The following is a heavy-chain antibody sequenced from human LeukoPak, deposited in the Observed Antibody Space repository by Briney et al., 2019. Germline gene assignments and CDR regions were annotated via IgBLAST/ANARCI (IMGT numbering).Heavy chain of an antibody. Sequence: SETLSLTCTVSGGSISSSSYYWGWIRQPPGKGLEWIGSIYYSGSTYYNPSLTSRVTISVDTSKNQFSMKLSAVTAADTAVYYCASAFPWDYYDSSGFLSWGQGTLVTVSS. CDR3: ASAFPWDYYDSSGFLS. V-gene: IGHV4-39*01. CDR1: GGSISSSSYY. J-gene: IGHJ4*02. CDR2: IYYSGST. D-gene: IGHD3-22*01.